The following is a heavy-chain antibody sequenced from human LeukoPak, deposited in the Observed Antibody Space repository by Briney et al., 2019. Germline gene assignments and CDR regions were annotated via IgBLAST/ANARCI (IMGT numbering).Heavy chain of an antibody. D-gene: IGHD1-26*01. CDR1: GYTFTSYA. CDR2: ISTYNGNT. Sequence: ASVKVSCKASGYTFTSYAISWVRQAPGQGLEWMGWISTYNGNTNYAQKLQGRVTMTTDTSTSTAYMELRSLRSDDTAVYFCARDTKRSRSRWENLGFDPWGQGTLVTVSS. V-gene: IGHV1-18*01. J-gene: IGHJ5*02. CDR3: ARDTKRSRSRWENLGFDP.